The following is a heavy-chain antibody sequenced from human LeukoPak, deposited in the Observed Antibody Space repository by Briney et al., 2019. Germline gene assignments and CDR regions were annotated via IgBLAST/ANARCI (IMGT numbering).Heavy chain of an antibody. CDR2: IYTTGST. CDR1: GGSINSGSYY. J-gene: IGHJ3*02. CDR3: ARDLWDDYGGNVAFDI. D-gene: IGHD4-23*01. V-gene: IGHV4-61*02. Sequence: SQTLSLTCTVSGGSINSGSYYWSWIRQPAGKGLEWIGRIYTTGSTNYNPFLKSRVTISVDTSKNQFSLKLSSVTAADTAVYYCARDLWDDYGGNVAFDIWGQGTLVTVSS.